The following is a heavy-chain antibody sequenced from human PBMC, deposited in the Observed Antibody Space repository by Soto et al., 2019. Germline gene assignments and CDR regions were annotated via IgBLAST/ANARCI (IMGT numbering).Heavy chain of an antibody. D-gene: IGHD3-22*01. J-gene: IGHJ4*02. CDR1: GFTFNTYW. CDR3: AKGGSGYFTY. Sequence: EVQLVESGGGLVQPGGSLRLSCAASGFTFNTYWMQWVRQAPGKGLVWVSRIKSDGSYTNYADSVKGRFTISRDNAKNTRFLQMNRLGAEETAVYYCAKGGSGYFTYWGEGTLVTVSS. V-gene: IGHV3-74*01. CDR2: IKSDGSYT.